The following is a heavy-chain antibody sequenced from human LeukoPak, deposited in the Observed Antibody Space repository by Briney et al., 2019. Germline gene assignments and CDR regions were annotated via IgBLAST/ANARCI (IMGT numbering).Heavy chain of an antibody. CDR3: ARDSVHDYGDPNWFDP. D-gene: IGHD4-17*01. J-gene: IGHJ5*02. CDR1: DYAFYSYA. Sequence: PGGSLRLSCAGSDYAFYSYAMTWVRQAPGKGLEWVSAISGSGEGTYYSDSVKGRFTISRDNAKNSLYLQMNSLRAEDTAVYYCARDSVHDYGDPNWFDPWGQGTLVTVSS. CDR2: ISGSGEGT. V-gene: IGHV3-21*01.